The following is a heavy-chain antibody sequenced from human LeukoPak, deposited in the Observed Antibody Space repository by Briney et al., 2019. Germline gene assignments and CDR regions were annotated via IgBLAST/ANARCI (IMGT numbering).Heavy chain of an antibody. CDR2: LSTRDDVT. D-gene: IGHD3-10*02. CDR1: GFTFSSYA. V-gene: IGHV3-48*03. J-gene: IGHJ6*04. CDR3: AELGITMIGGV. Sequence: GGSLRLSCAASGFTFSSYALSWVRQAPGKGLEWVSTLSTRDDVTWYADSVKGRFTISRDNAKNSLYLQMNSLRAEDTAVYYCAELGITMIGGVWGKGTTVTISS.